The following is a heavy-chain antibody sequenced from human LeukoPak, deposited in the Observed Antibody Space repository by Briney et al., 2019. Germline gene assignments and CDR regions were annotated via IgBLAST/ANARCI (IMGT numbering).Heavy chain of an antibody. Sequence: GGSLRLSCAASGFTFSSYGMHWVRQAPGKGLEWVAFLRYDGSNKYYADSVKGRFTISRDNSKNTLYLQMNSLRAEDTAVYYCAKDYDFWSGYYVGGYYMDVWGKGTTVTVSS. V-gene: IGHV3-30*02. J-gene: IGHJ6*03. CDR2: LRYDGSNK. D-gene: IGHD3-3*01. CDR1: GFTFSSYG. CDR3: AKDYDFWSGYYVGGYYMDV.